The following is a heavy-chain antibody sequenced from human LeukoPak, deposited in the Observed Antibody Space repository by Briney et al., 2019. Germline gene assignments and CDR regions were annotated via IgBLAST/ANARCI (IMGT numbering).Heavy chain of an antibody. CDR3: ARDWDYRGYSSPSYGMDV. Sequence: PSETLSPTCTVSGGSISSSSYYWGWIRQTPGKGLERIGSIYYSGSTYYNPSLKSRVTISVDTSKNQFSLKLSSVTAADTAVYYCARDWDYRGYSSPSYGMDVWGQGTTVTVSS. D-gene: IGHD2-15*01. CDR2: IYYSGST. CDR1: GGSISSSSYY. V-gene: IGHV4-39*07. J-gene: IGHJ6*02.